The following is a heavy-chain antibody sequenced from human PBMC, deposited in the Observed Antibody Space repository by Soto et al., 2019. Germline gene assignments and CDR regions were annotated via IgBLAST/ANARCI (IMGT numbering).Heavy chain of an antibody. CDR2: IIPIFATA. Sequence: VLLLQSGAEVKKPGSSVKVSCKASGGTFSSYAISWVRQAPGQGLEWMGGIIPIFATANYAQKFQGRVTITADESTSTAYMELSSLRSEDTAVYYCASDPLGVVGDYFDYWGQGTLVTVSS. V-gene: IGHV1-69*12. J-gene: IGHJ4*02. D-gene: IGHD1-26*01. CDR1: GGTFSSYA. CDR3: ASDPLGVVGDYFDY.